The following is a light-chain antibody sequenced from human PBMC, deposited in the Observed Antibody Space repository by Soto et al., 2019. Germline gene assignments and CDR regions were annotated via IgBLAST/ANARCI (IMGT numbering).Light chain of an antibody. V-gene: IGKV3-15*01. Sequence: LTESPAARATLLCRASQTIDSSLAWYQQRPGQPPKLLIYRASTMASGIPSRFSGSGSGTEFTLTINSLQPDDFATYYCQQYNIYSRTFGQGTKVDIK. J-gene: IGKJ1*01. CDR1: QTIDSS. CDR3: QQYNIYSRT. CDR2: RAS.